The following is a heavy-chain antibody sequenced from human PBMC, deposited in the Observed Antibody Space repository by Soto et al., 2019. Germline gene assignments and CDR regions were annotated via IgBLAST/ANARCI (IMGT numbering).Heavy chain of an antibody. D-gene: IGHD1-26*01. CDR2: IYHSGSI. Sequence: QVQLQESGPGLVKPSGTLSLTCAVSGGSISSSNWWSWVRQPPGKGLEWIGEIYHSGSINYNPSLKSRVTXSXDXXKTQFSLKLSSVTAADTAVYYCARVSGSYYYGMDVWGQGTTVTVSS. CDR3: ARVSGSYYYGMDV. CDR1: GGSISSSNW. V-gene: IGHV4-4*02. J-gene: IGHJ6*02.